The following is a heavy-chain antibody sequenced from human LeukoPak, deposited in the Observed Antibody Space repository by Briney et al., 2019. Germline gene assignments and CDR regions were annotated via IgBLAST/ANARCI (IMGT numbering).Heavy chain of an antibody. J-gene: IGHJ6*02. CDR3: AISGSGRGGMDV. CDR1: GYTFTGYY. CDR2: INPNSGGT. D-gene: IGHD3-10*01. V-gene: IGHV1-2*04. Sequence: ASVKVSCMASGYTFTGYYMHWVRQAPGQGLEWMGWINPNSGGTNYAQKFQGWVTMTRDTSISTAYMEPSRLRSDDTAVYYCAISGSGRGGMDVWSQGTTVTVSS.